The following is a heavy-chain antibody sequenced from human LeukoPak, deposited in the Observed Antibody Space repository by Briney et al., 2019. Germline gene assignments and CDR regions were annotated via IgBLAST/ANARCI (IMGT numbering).Heavy chain of an antibody. Sequence: PGGSLRLSCAASGFTFSSYSMNWVRQAPGKGLEWVSSISSSSSYIYYADSVKGRFTISRDNAKNSLYLQMNSLRAEDTAVYYCARSGERLGYCSSTSCYGDYWGQGTLVTVSS. CDR2: ISSSSSYI. V-gene: IGHV3-21*01. D-gene: IGHD2-2*01. CDR3: ARSGERLGYCSSTSCYGDY. CDR1: GFTFSSYS. J-gene: IGHJ4*02.